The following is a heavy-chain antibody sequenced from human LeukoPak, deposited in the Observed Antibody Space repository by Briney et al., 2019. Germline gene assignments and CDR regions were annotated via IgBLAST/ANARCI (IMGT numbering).Heavy chain of an antibody. CDR3: ARDRGSGWFVY. D-gene: IGHD6-19*01. J-gene: IGHJ4*02. V-gene: IGHV1-18*01. CDR2: ISAYNSNT. CDR1: GYTFSSYG. Sequence: ASVKVSCKASGYTFSSYGISWVRQAPGQGLEWMGWISAYNSNTNYAQKLQGRVTMTTDTSTSTAYMELRSLRFDDTAVYYCARDRGSGWFVYWGQGTLVTVSS.